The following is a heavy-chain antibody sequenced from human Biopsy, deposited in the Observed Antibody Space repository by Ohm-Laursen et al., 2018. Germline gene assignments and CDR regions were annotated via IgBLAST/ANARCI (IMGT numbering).Heavy chain of an antibody. CDR3: ARDPLNGHKHFDY. D-gene: IGHD2-8*01. CDR1: SYTFTDYN. V-gene: IGHV1-2*02. CDR2: INCKTGAT. Sequence: SSVKVSCKSSSYTFTDYNIHWMRQAPGQGLEWLGYINCKTGATNYTQKFQGTVTMTRDTSISTAYLALGSLRSADTAIYYCARDPLNGHKHFDYWGQGSLVTASS. J-gene: IGHJ4*02.